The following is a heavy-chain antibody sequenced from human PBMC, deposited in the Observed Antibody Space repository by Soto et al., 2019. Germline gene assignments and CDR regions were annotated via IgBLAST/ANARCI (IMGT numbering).Heavy chain of an antibody. D-gene: IGHD3-9*01. CDR1: GYTFTSYG. J-gene: IGHJ4*02. Sequence: ASVKVSCKASGYTFTSYGISWVRQAPGQGLEWMGWISAYNGNTNYAQKLQGRVTMTTDTSTSTAYMELRSLRSDDTAVYYCAREDILTGESHFDYWGQGTLVTVSS. CDR3: AREDILTGESHFDY. CDR2: ISAYNGNT. V-gene: IGHV1-18*01.